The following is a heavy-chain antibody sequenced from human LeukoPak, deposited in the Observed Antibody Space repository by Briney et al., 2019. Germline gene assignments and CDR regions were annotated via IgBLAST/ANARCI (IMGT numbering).Heavy chain of an antibody. D-gene: IGHD1-26*01. J-gene: IGHJ3*02. Sequence: PETLSLTCTVSGGSISSYYWSWIRQPAGKGLEWIGRIYTSGSTSYNPSLKSRVTISVDTSKKQSSLKLSSVTAADTAFYYCARYIVSYPHDAFDIWGQGTMVTVSS. CDR2: IYTSGST. CDR3: ARYIVSYPHDAFDI. CDR1: GGSISSYY. V-gene: IGHV4-4*07.